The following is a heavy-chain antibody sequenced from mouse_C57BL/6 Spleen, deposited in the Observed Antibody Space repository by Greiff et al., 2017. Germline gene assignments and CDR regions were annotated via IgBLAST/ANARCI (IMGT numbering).Heavy chain of an antibody. Sequence: VQLQQSGAELARPGASVKLSCKASGYTFTSYGISWVKQRTGQGLEWIGEIYPRSGNTYYNEKFKGKATLTADKSSSTAYMELRSLTSEDSAVYFCARRGITTRGDYAMDYWGQGTSVTVSS. CDR1: GYTFTSYG. J-gene: IGHJ4*01. CDR3: ARRGITTRGDYAMDY. D-gene: IGHD1-1*01. CDR2: IYPRSGNT. V-gene: IGHV1-81*01.